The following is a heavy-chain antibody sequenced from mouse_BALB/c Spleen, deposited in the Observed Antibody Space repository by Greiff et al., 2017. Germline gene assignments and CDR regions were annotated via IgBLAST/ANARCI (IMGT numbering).Heavy chain of an antibody. CDR3: TRDGGEGWLLSCAY. CDR2: ISSGGSYT. Sequence: DVKLVESGGGLVKPGGSLKLSCAASGFTFSSYTMSWVRQTPEKRLEWVATISSGGSYTYYPDSVKGRFTISRDNAKNTLYLQMSSLKSEDTAMYYCTRDGGEGWLLSCAYWGQGTLVTVSA. V-gene: IGHV5-6-4*01. J-gene: IGHJ3*01. D-gene: IGHD2-3*01. CDR1: GFTFSSYT.